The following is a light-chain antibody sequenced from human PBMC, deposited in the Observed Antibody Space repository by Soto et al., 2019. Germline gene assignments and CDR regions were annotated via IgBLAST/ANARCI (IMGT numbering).Light chain of an antibody. CDR3: QQYNKWPIT. J-gene: IGKJ5*01. Sequence: DIQMTQSPSSLSASVGDRVTITCRASQVISYYLAWYQQKPGKGPKLLIYDASTLQSGVPSRFSGSGSGTDFTLTISSLQPEDSAFYYCQQYNKWPITFGQGTRLEIK. CDR1: QVISYY. V-gene: IGKV1-27*01. CDR2: DAS.